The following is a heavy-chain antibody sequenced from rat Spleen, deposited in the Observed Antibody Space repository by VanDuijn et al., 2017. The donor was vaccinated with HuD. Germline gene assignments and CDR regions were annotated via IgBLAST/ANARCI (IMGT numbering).Heavy chain of an antibody. CDR1: GFTFSSFW. V-gene: IGHV5-58*01. Sequence: EVQLVETGGGLVQPGRSLKLSCVASGFTFSSFWMYWIRQAPGKGLEWVSSITTSGGSTYYRDSVKGRFTISRDNAKSTLYLQMNSLRSEDTATYYCTRENNNPNWFAYWGQGTLVTVSS. J-gene: IGHJ3*01. D-gene: IGHD1-10*01. CDR2: ITTSGGST. CDR3: TRENNNPNWFAY.